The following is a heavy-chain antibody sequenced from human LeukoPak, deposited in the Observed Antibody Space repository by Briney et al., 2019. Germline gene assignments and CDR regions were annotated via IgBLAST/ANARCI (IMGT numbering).Heavy chain of an antibody. Sequence: GSLRLSCAASGFTFSSYAMSWVRQPPGKGLEWIGEINHSGSTNYNPSLKSRVTISVDTSKNQFSLKLSSVTAADTAVYYCARAPSWYPYNWFDPWGQGTLVTVSS. CDR3: ARAPSWYPYNWFDP. D-gene: IGHD6-13*01. V-gene: IGHV4-34*01. J-gene: IGHJ5*02. CDR1: GFTFSSYA. CDR2: INHSGST.